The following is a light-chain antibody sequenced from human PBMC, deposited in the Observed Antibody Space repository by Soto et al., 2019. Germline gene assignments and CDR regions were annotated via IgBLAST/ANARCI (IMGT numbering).Light chain of an antibody. CDR1: QSVSSPY. J-gene: IGKJ3*01. CDR3: QQYGSSPFT. V-gene: IGKV3-20*01. CDR2: GAS. Sequence: EGVLTQSPVTLSLSPGERATLSCRASQSVSSPYLAWYQQKPGQPPRLLIYGASSRATDIPDRFIGSGSGTDFTLTIARLAPEDFAMYYCQQYGSSPFTFGPGTKVDI.